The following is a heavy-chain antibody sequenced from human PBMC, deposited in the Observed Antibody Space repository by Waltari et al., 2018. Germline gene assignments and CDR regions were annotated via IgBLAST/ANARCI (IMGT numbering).Heavy chain of an antibody. CDR1: GSSISGFY. CDR2: IYYTGST. V-gene: IGHV4-59*01. J-gene: IGHJ5*02. CDR3: ARGGGGDWEWFDP. D-gene: IGHD2-21*02. Sequence: QAQLQESGSRLLTPSESLSVLCTASGSSISGFYWSWVRQPPGKGLDWIGYIYYTGSTNFNPSLKSRVTMSVDTSKNQFSLKLSSVTAADTAFYYCARGGGGDWEWFDPWGQGTLVTVSS.